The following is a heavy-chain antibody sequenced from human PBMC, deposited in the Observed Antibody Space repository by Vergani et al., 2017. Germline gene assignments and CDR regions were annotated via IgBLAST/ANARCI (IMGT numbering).Heavy chain of an antibody. V-gene: IGHV3-48*01. CDR2: ISSSSSTI. J-gene: IGHJ5*02. CDR1: GFTFSSYA. Sequence: EVQLLESGGGLVQPGGSLRLSCAASGFTFSSYAMNWVRQAPGKGLEWVSYISSSSSTIYYADSVKGRFTISRDNAKNSLYLQMNSLRAEDTAVYYCARDPHDIVVVPAAMGWFDPWGQGTLVTVSS. D-gene: IGHD2-2*01. CDR3: ARDPHDIVVVPAAMGWFDP.